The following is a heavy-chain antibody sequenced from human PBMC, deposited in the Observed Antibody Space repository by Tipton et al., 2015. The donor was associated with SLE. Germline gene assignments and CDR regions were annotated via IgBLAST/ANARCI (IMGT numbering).Heavy chain of an antibody. J-gene: IGHJ5*02. CDR1: GFTFDDYA. CDR3: AKDGGSSDYNWFDP. Sequence: VQLVQSGGGLVQPGRSLRLSCAASGFTFDDYAMHWVRQAPGKGLEWVSGISWNSGSIGYADSVKGRFTISRDNAKNSLYLQMNSLRAEDTALYYCAKDGGSSDYNWFDPWGQGTLVTVSS. D-gene: IGHD2-21*01. CDR2: ISWNSGSI. V-gene: IGHV3-9*01.